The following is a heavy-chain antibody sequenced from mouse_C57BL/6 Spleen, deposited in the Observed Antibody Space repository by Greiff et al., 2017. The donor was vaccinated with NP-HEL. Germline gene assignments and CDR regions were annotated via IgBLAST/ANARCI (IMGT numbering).Heavy chain of an antibody. V-gene: IGHV14-3*01. D-gene: IGHD1-1*01. Sequence: VQLQQSVAELVRPGASVKLSCTASGFNIKNTYMHWVKQRPEQGLEWIGRIDPANGNTKYAPKFQGKATITADTSSNTAYLQLSSLTSEDTAIYYCASPSTVVATPHAMDYWGQGTSVTVSS. J-gene: IGHJ4*01. CDR2: IDPANGNT. CDR1: GFNIKNTY. CDR3: ASPSTVVATPHAMDY.